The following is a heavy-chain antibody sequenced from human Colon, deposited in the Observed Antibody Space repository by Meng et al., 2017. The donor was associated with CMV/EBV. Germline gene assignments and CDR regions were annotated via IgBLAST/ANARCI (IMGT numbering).Heavy chain of an antibody. Sequence: VKFGVSGTSPWGSWKALCHTSEFHCRASHISWLQQASGQGPEGKGWMITNCGDTDYAQKFQGRFTMRADTSINTVYMELSSMRSDDTAVYYCASDSSGSRVHFDYWGQGSLVTVSS. CDR3: ASDSSGSRVHFDY. D-gene: IGHD1-26*01. CDR2: MITNCGDT. J-gene: IGHJ4*02. V-gene: IGHV1-2*02. CDR1: EFHCRASH.